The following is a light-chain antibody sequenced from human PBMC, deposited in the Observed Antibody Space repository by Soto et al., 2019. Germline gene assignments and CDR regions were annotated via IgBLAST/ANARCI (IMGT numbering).Light chain of an antibody. CDR1: QSVSSN. CDR2: GAS. Sequence: EIVMTQSPATLSVSPGERATLSCRASQSVSSNLAWYQQKPGQAPTLLIYGASTRATGIPARFSGSGSGTEFTLTISSLQSEDFAVYYCQQYNNWPTMAFGQGNKVDIK. J-gene: IGKJ1*01. CDR3: QQYNNWPTMA. V-gene: IGKV3-15*01.